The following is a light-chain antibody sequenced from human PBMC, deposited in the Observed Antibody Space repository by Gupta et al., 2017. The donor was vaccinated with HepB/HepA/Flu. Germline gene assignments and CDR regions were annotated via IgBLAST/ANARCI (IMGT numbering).Light chain of an antibody. Sequence: DIQMTQSPSSLSASVGDRVTITCRASQSISPYLNWYQQKAGKAPTLLLYSAVKLQSGGPSRFCSSGSASDFSLTITTLQPADFATYYCRQSYSIPRSFGQGTKLE. V-gene: IGKV1-39*01. J-gene: IGKJ2*04. CDR1: QSISPY. CDR2: SAV. CDR3: RQSYSIPRS.